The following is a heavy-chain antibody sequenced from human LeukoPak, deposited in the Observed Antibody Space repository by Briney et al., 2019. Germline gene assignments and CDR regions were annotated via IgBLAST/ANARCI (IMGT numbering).Heavy chain of an antibody. Sequence: GGSLRLSCAASGFAFTNYAMHWVRQAPGKGLEWVGRTRNEANIYTTKYAASVKGRFTISRDDSKNSLYLQMNSLKTEDTAVYYCASPVGATTVRAFDIWGQGTMVTVSS. V-gene: IGHV3-72*01. CDR2: TRNEANIYTT. D-gene: IGHD1-26*01. J-gene: IGHJ3*02. CDR3: ASPVGATTVRAFDI. CDR1: GFAFTNYA.